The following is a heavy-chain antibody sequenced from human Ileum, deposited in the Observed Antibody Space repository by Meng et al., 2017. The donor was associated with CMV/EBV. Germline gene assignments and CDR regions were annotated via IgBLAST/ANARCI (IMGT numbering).Heavy chain of an antibody. V-gene: IGHV1-46*01. Sequence: SVRCSCEASGYTFTDYYINWVRQAPGQGLEWVGKINPRFGNTDYAQKFQGRVTMTRDTSTNTVYMELFSLTPDDAAVYYCAKELDLWGQGTLVTVSS. J-gene: IGHJ4*02. D-gene: IGHD3-3*02. CDR2: INPRFGNT. CDR1: GYTFTDYY. CDR3: AKELDL.